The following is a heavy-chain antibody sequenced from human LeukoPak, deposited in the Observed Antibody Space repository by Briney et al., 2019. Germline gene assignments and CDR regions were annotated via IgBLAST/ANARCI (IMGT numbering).Heavy chain of an antibody. D-gene: IGHD3-3*01. CDR1: GGSISSSSYY. Sequence: PSETLSLTCTVSGGSISSSSYYWGWIRQPPGKGLEWIGSIYYSGSTYYNPSLKSRVTISVDTSKNQFSLKLSSVTAADTAVYYCARNRALWSGYYNGGDYWGQGTLVTVCS. CDR2: IYYSGST. J-gene: IGHJ4*02. CDR3: ARNRALWSGYYNGGDY. V-gene: IGHV4-39*01.